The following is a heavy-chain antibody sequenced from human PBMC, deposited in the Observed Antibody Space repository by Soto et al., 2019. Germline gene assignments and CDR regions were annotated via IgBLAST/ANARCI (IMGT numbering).Heavy chain of an antibody. V-gene: IGHV3-23*01. CDR3: AKDRGYQLRAFDY. CDR2: ISGSGGST. Sequence: GGSMRLSCAASGFTFSSYARSWVRQAPGKGLEWVSAISGSGGSTYYADSVKGRFTISRDNSKNTLYLQMNSLRAEDTAVYYCAKDRGYQLRAFDYWGQGTLVTVSS. CDR1: GFTFSSYA. D-gene: IGHD2-2*01. J-gene: IGHJ4*02.